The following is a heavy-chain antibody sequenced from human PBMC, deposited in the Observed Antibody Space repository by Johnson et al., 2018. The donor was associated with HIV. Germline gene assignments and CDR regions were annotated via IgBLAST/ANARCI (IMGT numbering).Heavy chain of an antibody. V-gene: IGHV3-30*18. J-gene: IGHJ3*02. CDR1: GFTFSNFD. Sequence: QVQLVESGGGVVQPGRSLRLSCAASGFTFSNFDIHWVRQAPGKGLECVAGISYDGTKKYFRDSVKGRFTISRDNSKNTLYLQMNSLRAEDTAVYFCAKDSTQHVEVERRDDAFDIWGQGTMVTVSS. CDR3: AKDSTQHVEVERRDDAFDI. CDR2: ISYDGTKK. D-gene: IGHD1-1*01.